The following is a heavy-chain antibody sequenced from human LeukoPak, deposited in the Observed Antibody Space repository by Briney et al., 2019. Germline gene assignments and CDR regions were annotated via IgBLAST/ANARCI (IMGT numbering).Heavy chain of an antibody. Sequence: PGGSLRLSCVASGFTFCSYAMHWVRQAPGKGVEWVAVISFDGSNKYYADSVKGRFTISRDNSKDTLYLQVSAEDTAIYYCARGYASTSQLDPWGQGTLVTVSS. CDR1: GFTFCSYA. D-gene: IGHD6-13*01. J-gene: IGHJ5*02. V-gene: IGHV3-30*03. CDR3: ARGYASTSQLDP. CDR2: ISFDGSNK.